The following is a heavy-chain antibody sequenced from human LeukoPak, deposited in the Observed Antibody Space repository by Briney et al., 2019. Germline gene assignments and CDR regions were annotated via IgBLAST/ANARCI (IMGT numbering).Heavy chain of an antibody. V-gene: IGHV1-18*01. Sequence: ASVKVSCKASGYTFTSYGISWVRQAPGQGLEWMGWISAYNGNTNYAQKLQERVTVSTDTSTSTAYMEMRSLSSDDTAVYYCARVIGPSITIFGVVIPGYYYYYMDVWGKGTTVTVSS. D-gene: IGHD3-3*01. CDR3: ARVIGPSITIFGVVIPGYYYYYMDV. J-gene: IGHJ6*03. CDR1: GYTFTSYG. CDR2: ISAYNGNT.